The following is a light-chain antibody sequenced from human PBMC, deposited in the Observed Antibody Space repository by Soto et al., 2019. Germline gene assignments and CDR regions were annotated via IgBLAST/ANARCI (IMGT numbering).Light chain of an antibody. V-gene: IGKV1-9*01. Sequence: DIQLTQSPSFLSASVGDRVTITCRASQGISTYLAWYQQSPGKAPTLLIYAASTLQSGVPSRFSGSGSGTEFTLTISSLQPEDFATYFCQQIYSSPLSFGGGTKVEIK. J-gene: IGKJ4*01. CDR2: AAS. CDR3: QQIYSSPLS. CDR1: QGISTY.